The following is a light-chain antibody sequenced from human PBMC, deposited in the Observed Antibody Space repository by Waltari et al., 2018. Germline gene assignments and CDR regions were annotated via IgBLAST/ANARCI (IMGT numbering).Light chain of an antibody. V-gene: IGKV1-9*01. CDR3: QQLSTYPLT. Sequence: DIQLTQSPSFLSVSVGDRVTITCRASQGISSSLAWYQQQPGKAPKLLVYAASSLQIGVPSRFSGSGSGTEFTLTISSLQPEDFASYYCQQLSTYPLTIGGGTKVEIK. J-gene: IGKJ4*01. CDR1: QGISSS. CDR2: AAS.